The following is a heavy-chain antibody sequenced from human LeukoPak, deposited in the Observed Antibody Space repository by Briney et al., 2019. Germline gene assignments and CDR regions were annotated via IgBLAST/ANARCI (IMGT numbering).Heavy chain of an antibody. Sequence: GASVKVSCKSSGYTFTDYYVHWVRQAPGQGLQWMGRINPNSGDTNYAQNFQGRVTMSGDTSISTAYLELNRLIFDDTAVFYCARSTITVTAAGHFDLWGRGTLVTVSA. V-gene: IGHV1-2*06. CDR3: ARSTITVTAAGHFDL. CDR1: GYTFTDYY. J-gene: IGHJ2*01. D-gene: IGHD6-13*01. CDR2: INPNSGDT.